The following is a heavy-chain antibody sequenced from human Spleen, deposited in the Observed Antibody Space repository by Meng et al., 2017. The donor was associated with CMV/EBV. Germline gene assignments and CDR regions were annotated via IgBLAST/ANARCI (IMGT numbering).Heavy chain of an antibody. Sequence: ASVKVSCKASGYTFTGYYMHWVRQAPGQGLEWMGWINPNSGGTNYAQKFQGRVTMTRDTSISTAYMELSRLRSDDTAVYYCARIMSMAAKWRVVVPSPNPHDAFDLWGQGTMVTVSS. J-gene: IGHJ3*01. CDR1: GYTFTGYY. CDR2: INPNSGGT. CDR3: ARIMSMAAKWRVVVPSPNPHDAFDL. V-gene: IGHV1-2*02. D-gene: IGHD2-2*01.